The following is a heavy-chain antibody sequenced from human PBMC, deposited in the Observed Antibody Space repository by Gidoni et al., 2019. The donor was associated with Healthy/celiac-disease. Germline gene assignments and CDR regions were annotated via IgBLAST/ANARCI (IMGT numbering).Heavy chain of an antibody. J-gene: IGHJ5*02. CDR2: ISWDDDK. D-gene: IGHD6-6*01. CDR3: AHRRGYSSSSGWFDP. Sequence: QITLKASGPTLVKPTQTLTLTCTFSGSSLSTSGVGVGWIRQPPGKALELLALISWDDDKRYSPSLKSRLTITKDTSKNQVVLTTTNMDPVDTATYYCAHRRGYSSSSGWFDPWGQGTLVTVSS. V-gene: IGHV2-5*02. CDR1: GSSLSTSGVG.